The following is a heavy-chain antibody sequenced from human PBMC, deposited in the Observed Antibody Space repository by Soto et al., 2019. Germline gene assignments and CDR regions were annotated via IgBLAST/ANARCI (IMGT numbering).Heavy chain of an antibody. V-gene: IGHV4-59*08. CDR3: ARHNSAAAGPPRSYYYYYYMDV. D-gene: IGHD6-13*01. CDR1: GGSISSYY. Sequence: SDTLSLTWTVSGGSISSYYWSWIRQPPGKGLEWIGYIYYSGSTNYNPSLKSRVTISVDTSKNQFSLKLSSVTAADTAVYYCARHNSAAAGPPRSYYYYYYMDVWGKGTTVTVSS. J-gene: IGHJ6*03. CDR2: IYYSGST.